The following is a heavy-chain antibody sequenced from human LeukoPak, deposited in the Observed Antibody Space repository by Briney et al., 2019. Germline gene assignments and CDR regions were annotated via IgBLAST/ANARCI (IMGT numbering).Heavy chain of an antibody. D-gene: IGHD2-15*01. J-gene: IGHJ5*02. CDR1: GFTFSSYG. Sequence: GGSLRLSCAASGFTFSSYGMSWVRQAPGKGLEWVSAISGSGGSTYYADSVKGRFTISRDNSKNTLYLQMNSLRAEDTAVYYCAKAAVVVAATPRSYNWFDPWGQGTLVTVSS. CDR2: ISGSGGST. CDR3: AKAAVVVAATPRSYNWFDP. V-gene: IGHV3-23*01.